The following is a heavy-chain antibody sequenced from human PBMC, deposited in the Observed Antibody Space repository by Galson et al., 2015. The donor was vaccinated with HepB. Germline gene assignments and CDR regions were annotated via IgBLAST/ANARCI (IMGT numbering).Heavy chain of an antibody. CDR2: MNPNSGNT. CDR3: AKGGGYYCSSTSCSAHNWFDP. D-gene: IGHD2-2*01. V-gene: IGHV1-8*01. J-gene: IGHJ5*02. Sequence: SVKVSCKASGYTFTSYDFNWVRQATGQGLEWMGWMNPNSGNTGYTRKFQGRVTMTRNTSISTAYMELSSLTSEDTAVYYCAKGGGYYCSSTSCSAHNWFDPWGQGTLVTVSS. CDR1: GYTFTSYD.